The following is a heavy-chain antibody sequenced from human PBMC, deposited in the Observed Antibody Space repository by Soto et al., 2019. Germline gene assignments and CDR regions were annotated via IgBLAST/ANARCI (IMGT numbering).Heavy chain of an antibody. CDR1: GFTFDDYA. CDR2: ISWNSDKI. D-gene: IGHD5-18*01. J-gene: IGHJ4*02. Sequence: GGSLRLSCTASGFTFDDYAMHWVRQAPGKGLEWVSSISWNSDKIDYADSMKGRFTISRDNAKNSLYLQVNSLRTEDTALYYCAKDRFSYGTGGSVDYWGQGTLVTVSS. V-gene: IGHV3-9*01. CDR3: AKDRFSYGTGGSVDY.